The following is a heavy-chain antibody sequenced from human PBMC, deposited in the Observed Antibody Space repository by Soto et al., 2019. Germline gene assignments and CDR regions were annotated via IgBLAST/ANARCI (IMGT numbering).Heavy chain of an antibody. Sequence: PSETLSLTCAVYGGSFSGYYWSWIRQPPGKGLEWIGEINHSGSTNYNPSLKSRVTISVDTSKNQFSLKLSSVTAADTAVYYCARVPICSSTSCYGANNMNSNWFDPWGQGTLVTAPQ. CDR2: INHSGST. CDR3: ARVPICSSTSCYGANNMNSNWFDP. D-gene: IGHD2-2*01. CDR1: GGSFSGYY. J-gene: IGHJ5*02. V-gene: IGHV4-34*01.